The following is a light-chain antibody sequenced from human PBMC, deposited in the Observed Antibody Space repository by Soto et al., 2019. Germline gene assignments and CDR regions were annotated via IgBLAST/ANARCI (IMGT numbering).Light chain of an antibody. CDR2: KAS. CDR1: QSISSW. V-gene: IGKV1-5*03. Sequence: DSQMTQYPSTLSASVGDRVTITCRASQSISSWLAWYQQKPGKAPKLLISKASTLQSGVPPRFSGSGSGTEFTLTISSLQPDDFANYYCQQYESYPMTFGGGTKLEIK. CDR3: QQYESYPMT. J-gene: IGKJ4*01.